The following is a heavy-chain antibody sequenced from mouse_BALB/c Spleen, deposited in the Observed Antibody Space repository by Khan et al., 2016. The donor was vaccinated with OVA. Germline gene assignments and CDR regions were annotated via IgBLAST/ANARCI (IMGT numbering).Heavy chain of an antibody. CDR1: GYSFTSYW. J-gene: IGHJ2*01. CDR2: IYPGISDT. V-gene: IGHV1-5*01. D-gene: IGHD2-4*01. Sequence: VQLKQSGTVLARPGASVKMSCKASGYSFTSYWMHWVKQRPGQGLEWIGTIYPGISDTRYNQKFKVKAKLTAVTSASTAYMELSSLTNEDSAVYFWTRSYDSYYFDYWGQGTTLTVSS. CDR3: TRSYDSYYFDY.